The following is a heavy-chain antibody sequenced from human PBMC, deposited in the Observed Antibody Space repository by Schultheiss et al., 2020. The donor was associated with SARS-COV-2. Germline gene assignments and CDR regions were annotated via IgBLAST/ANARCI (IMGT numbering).Heavy chain of an antibody. D-gene: IGHD5-18*01. CDR1: GFTFSSYG. J-gene: IGHJ4*02. CDR2: INSDGSST. V-gene: IGHV3-74*01. CDR3: ARERQLWHYFDY. Sequence: GGSLRLSCAASGFTFSSYGMHWVRQAPGKGLVWVSRINSDGSSTSYADSVKGRFTISRDNSKNTLYLQMNSLRAEDTAVYYCARERQLWHYFDYWGQGTLVTVSS.